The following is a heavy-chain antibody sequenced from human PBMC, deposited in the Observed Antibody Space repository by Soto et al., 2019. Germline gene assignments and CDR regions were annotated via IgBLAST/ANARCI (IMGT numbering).Heavy chain of an antibody. CDR3: ARHVSDWNYWALDY. CDR2: IYYTGST. D-gene: IGHD1-7*01. CDR1: GGSISSYY. V-gene: IGHV4-59*08. Sequence: SETLSLTCTVSGGSISSYYWSWIRRPPGKGLEWIGYIYYTGSTNYNPSLKSRVTISVDTSKNQFSLKLSSVTAADTAVYYCARHVSDWNYWALDYWGQGTLVTVSS. J-gene: IGHJ4*02.